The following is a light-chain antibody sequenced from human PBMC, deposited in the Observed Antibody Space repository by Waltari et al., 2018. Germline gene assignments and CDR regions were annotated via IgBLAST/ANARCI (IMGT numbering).Light chain of an antibody. CDR3: CSYAGTSYV. V-gene: IGLV2-23*02. CDR1: STDVGNYNL. Sequence: QSALPQPASVSGSPGQPITISCTGTSTDVGNYNLVSWYQQHPDKAPKLMIYGVSKRPSGVSNRFSGSKSGNTASLTISGLQAEDEADYYCCSYAGTSYVFGTGTKVTVL. J-gene: IGLJ1*01. CDR2: GVS.